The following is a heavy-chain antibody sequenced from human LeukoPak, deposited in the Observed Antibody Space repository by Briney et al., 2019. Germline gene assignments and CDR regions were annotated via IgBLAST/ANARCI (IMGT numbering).Heavy chain of an antibody. J-gene: IGHJ6*04. D-gene: IGHD3-10*02. CDR1: GFTFSSYE. CDR2: ISSSGSTI. Sequence: GGSLRLSCAASGFTFSSYEMNWVRQAAGKGVEWFSYISSSGSTIYYAASVKGRFTISRDNDKHSLYLHMNSLRAEDTAVYYCAELGITMIGGVWGKGTTVTISS. V-gene: IGHV3-48*03. CDR3: AELGITMIGGV.